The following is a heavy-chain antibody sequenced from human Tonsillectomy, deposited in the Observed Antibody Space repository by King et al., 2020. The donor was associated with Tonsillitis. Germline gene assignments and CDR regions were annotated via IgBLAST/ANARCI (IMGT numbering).Heavy chain of an antibody. CDR2: INPDGTRT. CDR3: VARSPGRDSEY. V-gene: IGHV3-74*02. Sequence: VQLVESGGGLVQPGGSLRLSCAASGFTLSKYWMHWVRHPPGKGLVWVSRINPDGTRTNYADSVKGRLTISRDNAKDTLYLGMNSLRAEDTAVYYCVARSPGRDSEYWGQGALVTVSS. CDR1: GFTLSKYW. D-gene: IGHD6-19*01. J-gene: IGHJ4*02.